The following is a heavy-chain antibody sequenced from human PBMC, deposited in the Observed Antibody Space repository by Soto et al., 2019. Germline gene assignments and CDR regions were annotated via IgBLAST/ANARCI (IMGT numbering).Heavy chain of an antibody. J-gene: IGHJ4*02. CDR1: GGTFSSYT. V-gene: IGHV1-69*02. CDR3: AGPTGYSSGWYSY. Sequence: SCKASGGTFSSYTISWVRQAPGQGLEWMGRIIPILGIANYAQKFQGRVTITADKSTSTAYMELSSLRSEDTAVYYCAGPTGYSSGWYSYWGQGTLVTVSS. D-gene: IGHD6-19*01. CDR2: IIPILGIA.